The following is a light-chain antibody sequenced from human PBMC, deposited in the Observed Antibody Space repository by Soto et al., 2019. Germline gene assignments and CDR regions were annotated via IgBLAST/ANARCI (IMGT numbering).Light chain of an antibody. CDR2: DAS. CDR3: QQYDSWPRT. Sequence: EVVMTQSPATLSVSPGERATLSCSASQNVNINLAWYQVKPGQAPRLLIYDASPRATGIPARFSGSGSGTEFTLTISGLQSEDSAIYYCQQYDSWPRTFGQGTKVEIK. J-gene: IGKJ1*01. CDR1: QNVNIN. V-gene: IGKV3-15*01.